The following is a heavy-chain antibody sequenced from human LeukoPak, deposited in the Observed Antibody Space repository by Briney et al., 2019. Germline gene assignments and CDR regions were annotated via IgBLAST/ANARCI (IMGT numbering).Heavy chain of an antibody. D-gene: IGHD6-13*01. CDR2: IWYDGSNK. J-gene: IGHJ4*02. CDR3: AREKAAAGTPFDY. CDR1: GFTFSSYG. Sequence: GGSLRLSCAASGFTFSSYGMHWVRQAPGKGLEWVAVIWYDGSNKYYADSVKGRFTISRDNSKNTLYLQMNSLRAEDTAVYYCAREKAAAGTPFDYWGQGTLVTVSS. V-gene: IGHV3-33*01.